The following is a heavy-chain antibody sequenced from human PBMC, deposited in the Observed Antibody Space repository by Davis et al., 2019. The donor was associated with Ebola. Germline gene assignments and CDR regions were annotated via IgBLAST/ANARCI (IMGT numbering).Heavy chain of an antibody. CDR2: ISYDGSNK. J-gene: IGHJ4*02. D-gene: IGHD6-13*01. CDR1: GFTFSSYG. V-gene: IGHV3-30*03. CDR3: ARESIAAAGLYFDY. Sequence: GESLKISCAASGFTFSSYGMHWVRQAPGKGLEWVAVISYDGSNKYYADSVKGRFTISRDNAKNSLYLQMNSLRAEDTAVYYCARESIAAAGLYFDYWGQGTLVTVSS.